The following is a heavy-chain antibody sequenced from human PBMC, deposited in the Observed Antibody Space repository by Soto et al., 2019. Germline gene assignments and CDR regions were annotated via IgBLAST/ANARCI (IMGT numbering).Heavy chain of an antibody. CDR2: IYYSGST. J-gene: IGHJ6*02. V-gene: IGHV4-30-4*01. D-gene: IGHD3-3*01. CDR3: ARGITIFGVVINLYYYYGMDV. Sequence: SETLSLTCTVSGGSISSGDYYWSWIRQPPGKGLEWIGYIYYSGSTYYNPSLKSRVTISVDTSKNQFSLKLSSVTAADTAVYYCARGITIFGVVINLYYYYGMDVWGQGTTVTVSS. CDR1: GGSISSGDYY.